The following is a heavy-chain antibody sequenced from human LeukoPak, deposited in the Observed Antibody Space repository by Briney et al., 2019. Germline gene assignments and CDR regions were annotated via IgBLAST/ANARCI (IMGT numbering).Heavy chain of an antibody. V-gene: IGHV1-46*01. D-gene: IGHD6-13*01. CDR2: INPSGGNT. CDR3: AAGSRESSSWHGYYYYGMDV. Sequence: GASVKVSCKAFGYTFTSNYIHWVRQAPGQGLEWMGIINPSGGNTGYAQKFQERVTITRDMSTSTAYMELSSLRSEDTAVYYCAAGSRESSSWHGYYYYGMDVWGQGTTVTVSS. CDR1: GYTFTSNY. J-gene: IGHJ6*02.